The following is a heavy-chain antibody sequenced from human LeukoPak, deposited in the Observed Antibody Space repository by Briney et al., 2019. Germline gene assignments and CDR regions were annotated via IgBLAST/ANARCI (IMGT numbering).Heavy chain of an antibody. D-gene: IGHD4-11*01. CDR1: GNSISSYY. J-gene: IGHJ4*02. Sequence: SETLSLTCTVSGNSISSYYWSWIRQPAGKGLEWIGRIYTSGSTNYNPSLKSRVTMPVDTSKNQFSLNLGSVTAADTAVYYCARETTGLARYFDYWGQGTLVTVSS. V-gene: IGHV4-4*07. CDR3: ARETTGLARYFDY. CDR2: IYTSGST.